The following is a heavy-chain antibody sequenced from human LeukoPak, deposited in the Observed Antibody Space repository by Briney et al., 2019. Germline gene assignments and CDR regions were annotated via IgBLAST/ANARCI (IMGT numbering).Heavy chain of an antibody. CDR1: EFSFSTYE. D-gene: IGHD1-7*01. CDR3: ARSPANWNYASDC. V-gene: IGHV3-48*03. Sequence: GGSLRLSCVASEFSFSTYEMNWVRQAPGKGLEWVSYISTGGSTVYYADSVKGRFTISRDDAKNSMYLQMDSLRAEDTAVYYCARSPANWNYASDCWGQGTLVTVSS. CDR2: ISTGGSTV. J-gene: IGHJ4*02.